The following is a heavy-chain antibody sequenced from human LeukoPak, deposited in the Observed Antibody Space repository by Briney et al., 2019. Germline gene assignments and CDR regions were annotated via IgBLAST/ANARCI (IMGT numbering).Heavy chain of an antibody. Sequence: TGGSLRLSCAASGVIVSRNFMSWVRQAPGKGLQWVAIMYAGGTTDYSESVRGRFHISRDTSNNTLSLQMNSLRAEDTAVYYCARGSGSGWSLHRCGQGTLVTVSS. D-gene: IGHD6-13*01. CDR3: ARGSGSGWSLHR. J-gene: IGHJ5*02. V-gene: IGHV3-53*01. CDR2: MYAGGTT. CDR1: GVIVSRNF.